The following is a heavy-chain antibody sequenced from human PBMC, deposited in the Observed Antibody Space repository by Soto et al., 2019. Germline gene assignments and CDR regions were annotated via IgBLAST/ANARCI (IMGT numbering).Heavy chain of an antibody. J-gene: IGHJ6*02. Sequence: ASVKVSCKASGYTFTGYYMHWVRQAPGQGLEWMGWINPNSGGTNYAQKFQGWVTMTRDTSISTAYMELSRLRSDDTAVYYCARGVGRSSWIGYYGMDVWGQGTTVTVSS. D-gene: IGHD6-13*01. CDR1: GYTFTGYY. V-gene: IGHV1-2*04. CDR2: INPNSGGT. CDR3: ARGVGRSSWIGYYGMDV.